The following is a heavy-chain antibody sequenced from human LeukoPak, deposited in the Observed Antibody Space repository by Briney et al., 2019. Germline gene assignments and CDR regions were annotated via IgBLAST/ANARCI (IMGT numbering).Heavy chain of an antibody. D-gene: IGHD3-10*01. Sequence: PGGSLRLSCAASGFTFSSHWMTWVRQAPGKGLEWVANINQDGSERYYVDSVKGRFTISRDNAKNSLYLQMNSLRAEDTALYYCALPRRGYWGQGTLVTVSS. J-gene: IGHJ4*02. CDR1: GFTFSSHW. V-gene: IGHV3-7*01. CDR2: INQDGSER. CDR3: ALPRRGY.